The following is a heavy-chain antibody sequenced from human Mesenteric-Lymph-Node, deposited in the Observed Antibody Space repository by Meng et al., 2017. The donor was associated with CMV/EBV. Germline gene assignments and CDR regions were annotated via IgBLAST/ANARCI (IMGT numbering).Heavy chain of an antibody. Sequence: GESLKISCETSGFTFDDYSMSWVRQAPGKGLEWVAGINWNGGSTAYADSVKGRFTISRDNAKNSLYLQMTSLRAEDTALYYCAKDEADIVVVVATGAMDGWGQGTTVTVSS. V-gene: IGHV3-20*04. CDR1: GFTFDDYS. D-gene: IGHD2-15*01. CDR2: INWNGGST. CDR3: AKDEADIVVVVATGAMDG. J-gene: IGHJ6*02.